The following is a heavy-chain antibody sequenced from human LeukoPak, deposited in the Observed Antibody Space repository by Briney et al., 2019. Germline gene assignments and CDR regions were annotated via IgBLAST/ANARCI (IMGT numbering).Heavy chain of an antibody. Sequence: PGGSLRLSCAASGFTFTSYWMHWVRQAPGKGLVWVSRVDGDGSTTTYADSVKGRFTISRDNAKNTLYLQMNSLRAEDTAVYYCARPQHGDLYAFDIWAQGTMVTVSS. V-gene: IGHV3-74*01. J-gene: IGHJ3*02. CDR1: GFTFTSYW. CDR3: ARPQHGDLYAFDI. CDR2: VDGDGSTT. D-gene: IGHD2-21*01.